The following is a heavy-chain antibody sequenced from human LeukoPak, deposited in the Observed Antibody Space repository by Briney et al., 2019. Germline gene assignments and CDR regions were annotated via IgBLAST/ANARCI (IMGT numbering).Heavy chain of an antibody. CDR2: IYYSGST. J-gene: IGHJ1*01. Sequence: SQTLSLTCTVSGGSISSGGYYWSWIRQHPGKGLEWIGYIYYSGSTYYNPSLQSRVTISVDTSKNQFSLNLNSVTAADTAVYYCARGGAARLHFQNWGQGTLVTVSS. CDR3: ARGGAARLHFQN. CDR1: GGSISSGGYY. D-gene: IGHD6-6*01. V-gene: IGHV4-31*03.